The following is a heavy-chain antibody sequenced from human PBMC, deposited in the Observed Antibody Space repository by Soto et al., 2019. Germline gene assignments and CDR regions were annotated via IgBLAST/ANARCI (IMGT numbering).Heavy chain of an antibody. CDR2: VYYSGST. CDR3: ARVKVAGDYYDSGLLYYPLDY. CDR1: GGSISTYY. V-gene: IGHV4-59*01. D-gene: IGHD3-16*01. J-gene: IGHJ4*02. Sequence: SETLSLTCTVSGGSISTYYWTWIRQPPWKGLEWIGYVYYSGSTNYNPSLKSRVTISLGTSMNQFSLRLSSVTAADTAVYYCARVKVAGDYYDSGLLYYPLDYWGQGTLVTVSS.